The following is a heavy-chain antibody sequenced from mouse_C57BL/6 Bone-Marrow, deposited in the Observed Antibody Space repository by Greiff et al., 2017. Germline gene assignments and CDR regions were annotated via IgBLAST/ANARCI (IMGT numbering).Heavy chain of an antibody. Sequence: QVQLKQSGAELVRPGASVTLSCKASGYTFTDYEMHWVKQTPVHGLEWIGAIDPETGGTAYNQTFKGKAILTADTSSSTAYMELRSLTSVDSAVYYCSRSVTAVVATSYFDVWGTGTTVTVSS. J-gene: IGHJ1*03. CDR2: IDPETGGT. CDR3: SRSVTAVVATSYFDV. D-gene: IGHD1-1*01. CDR1: GYTFTDYE. V-gene: IGHV1-15*01.